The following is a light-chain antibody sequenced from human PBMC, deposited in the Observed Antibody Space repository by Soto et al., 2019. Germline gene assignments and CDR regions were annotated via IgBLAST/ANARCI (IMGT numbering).Light chain of an antibody. CDR2: DAS. CDR1: QSVRTY. V-gene: IGKV3-20*01. J-gene: IGKJ5*01. CDR3: QQYDSSPPIT. Sequence: ELVLTQSPVTLSLSPGARATLSCRASQSVRTYLAWYQVKPGQAPRLLIYDASRRASGVPARFSGSGSGTDFTLTISGLEPEDFAVYYGQQYDSSPPITFGQGTRLEIK.